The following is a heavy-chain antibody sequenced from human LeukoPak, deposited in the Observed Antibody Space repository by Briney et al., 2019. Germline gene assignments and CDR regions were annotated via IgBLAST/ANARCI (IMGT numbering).Heavy chain of an antibody. CDR1: GFSLTTTREA. J-gene: IGHJ4*02. CDR3: AHYHLTYFDY. D-gene: IGHD1-14*01. V-gene: IGHV2-5*02. Sequence: ESGPTLVKPTQTLTLTCTFSGFSLTTTREAVGWVRKPPGKALEWLALIFWDDDKRYSPSLRSRLTITKDTSNNQVVLTLTNVDPVDTGTYYCAHYHLTYFDYWGQGALVTVSS. CDR2: IFWDDDK.